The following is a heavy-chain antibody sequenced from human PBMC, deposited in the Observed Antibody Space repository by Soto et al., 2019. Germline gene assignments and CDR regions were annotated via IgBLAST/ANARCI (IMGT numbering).Heavy chain of an antibody. CDR2: IYSSGGT. Sequence: SETLSLTCPVSGCSISSSSYYWGSFRQSPGKGLEWIGSIYSSGGTYYNPSLKSRVTISVETSKNQFSLKLTSVTAADTAVYYCARRLSTSSGDYFDYWGQGTLVTVSS. V-gene: IGHV4-39*01. CDR1: GCSISSSSYY. J-gene: IGHJ4*02. D-gene: IGHD6-6*01. CDR3: ARRLSTSSGDYFDY.